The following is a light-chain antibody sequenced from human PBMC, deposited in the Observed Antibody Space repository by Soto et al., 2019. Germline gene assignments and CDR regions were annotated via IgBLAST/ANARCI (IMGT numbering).Light chain of an antibody. CDR2: DVS. CDR1: NSDVGGYNY. V-gene: IGLV2-11*01. CDR3: CSSGGSYTFEV. Sequence: QSALTQPRSVSGSPGHSVTISCNGTNSDVGGYNYVSWYQHHPGKAPKLMIYDVSKRPSGVPDRFSGSKSGNTASLTISGLQAEDEADYYCCSSGGSYTFEVFGGGTKLTVL. J-gene: IGLJ2*01.